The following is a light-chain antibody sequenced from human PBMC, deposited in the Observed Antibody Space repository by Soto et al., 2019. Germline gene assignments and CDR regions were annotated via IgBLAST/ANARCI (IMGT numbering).Light chain of an antibody. Sequence: EIVLTQSPGTLSLSPGERATLSCRASQSVTSSYLAWFQQKPGQAPRLLIYGASRRATGIPDRFSASGSGTDFTLTISRLEPEDFAVYYCQQYISSPLTFGQGTKVDIK. J-gene: IGKJ1*01. CDR1: QSVTSSY. V-gene: IGKV3-20*01. CDR3: QQYISSPLT. CDR2: GAS.